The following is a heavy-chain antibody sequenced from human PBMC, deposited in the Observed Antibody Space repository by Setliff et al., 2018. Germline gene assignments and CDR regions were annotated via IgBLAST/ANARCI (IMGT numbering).Heavy chain of an antibody. D-gene: IGHD6-13*01. Sequence: PSETLSLTCTVSGGSISSSSYYWGWIRQPPGKGLEWIGSIYYSGSTYYNPSLKSRVTILVDTSKNQFSLKLSSGTAADTAVYYCARVLAAAGYYYYGMDVWGQGTTVTVS. CDR1: GGSISSSSYY. V-gene: IGHV4-39*07. J-gene: IGHJ6*02. CDR2: IYYSGST. CDR3: ARVLAAAGYYYYGMDV.